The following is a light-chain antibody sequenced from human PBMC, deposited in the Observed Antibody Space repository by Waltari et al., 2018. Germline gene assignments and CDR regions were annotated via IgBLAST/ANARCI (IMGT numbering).Light chain of an antibody. V-gene: IGKV4-1*01. CDR2: WAS. CDR1: QSLIFTSNNKNY. CDR3: QQYYNTPLT. Sequence: DIVMTQSPDSLAVSMRERATINCSSSQSLIFTSNNKNYSSWYQKKAGQPPRLLLYWASTRESGVPDRFSGGGSWTEFTLSISSLQAEDVAVYYCQQYYNTPLTFGGGTKVDI. J-gene: IGKJ4*01.